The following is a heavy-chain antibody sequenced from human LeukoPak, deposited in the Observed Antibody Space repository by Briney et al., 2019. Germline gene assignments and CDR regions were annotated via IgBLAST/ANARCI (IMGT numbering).Heavy chain of an antibody. CDR2: INHSGST. V-gene: IGHV4-34*01. Sequence: SETLSLTCAVYGGSFSGYYWSWIRQPPGKGLEWIGEINHSGSTNYNPSLKSRVTISVDTSKNQFSLKLSSVTAADTAVYYCARARHPNWFDPWGQGTLVTVSS. J-gene: IGHJ5*02. CDR1: GGSFSGYY. CDR3: ARARHPNWFDP.